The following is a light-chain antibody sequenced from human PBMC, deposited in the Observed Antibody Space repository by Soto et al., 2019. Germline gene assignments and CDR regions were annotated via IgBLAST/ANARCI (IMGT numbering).Light chain of an antibody. CDR2: EVN. J-gene: IGLJ2*01. V-gene: IGLV2-8*01. CDR3: AAWDDSLNVLV. Sequence: QSVLTQPPSASGSPGQSVTISCTGTSSDIGGYNSVSWYQQHPGKAPRLMIYEVNKRPSGVPDRFSGSKSGYTASLTVSGLQTEDETQYYCAAWDDSLNVLVFGGGTKLTVL. CDR1: SSDIGGYNS.